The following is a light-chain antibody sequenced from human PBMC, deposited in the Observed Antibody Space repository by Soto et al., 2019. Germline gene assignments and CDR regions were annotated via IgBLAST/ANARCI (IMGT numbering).Light chain of an antibody. CDR1: QSISSW. V-gene: IGKV1-5*01. J-gene: IGKJ1*01. CDR3: QHYNNWPPWA. CDR2: DAS. Sequence: GDIVTITCRASQSISSWLAWYQQKAGKAPKLLIFDASSLNRGVSSRFSGSGSGTEFTLTISSLQSEDFAVYYCQHYNNWPPWAFGQGTKV.